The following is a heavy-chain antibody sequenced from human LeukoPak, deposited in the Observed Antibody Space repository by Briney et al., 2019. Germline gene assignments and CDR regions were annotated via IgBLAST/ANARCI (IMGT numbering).Heavy chain of an antibody. CDR2: IWYDGSNK. J-gene: IGHJ3*02. V-gene: IGHV3-33*06. CDR3: AKDRRNYYDSSGYLFSDAFDI. CDR1: GVTFSSYG. D-gene: IGHD3-22*01. Sequence: PGGSLRLSCAASGVTFSSYGMHWVRQAPGKGLEWVAVIWYDGSNKYYADSVKGRFTISRDNSKNTLYLQMNSLRAEDTAVYYCAKDRRNYYDSSGYLFSDAFDIWGQGTMVTVSS.